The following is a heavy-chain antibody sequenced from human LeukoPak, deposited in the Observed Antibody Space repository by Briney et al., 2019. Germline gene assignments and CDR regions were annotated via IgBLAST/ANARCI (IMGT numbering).Heavy chain of an antibody. V-gene: IGHV3-66*03. CDR3: ARDKAWDKNMVALSH. Sequence: PGGSLRLSCTVSGFTVSSNSMSWVRQAPGKGLEWVSFIYSDNTHYSDSVKGRFTISRDNSKNTVSLQMNSLRAEDTAVYFCARDKAWDKNMVALSHWGQGTLVTVSS. D-gene: IGHD2-15*01. CDR1: GFTVSSNS. J-gene: IGHJ4*02. CDR2: IYSDNT.